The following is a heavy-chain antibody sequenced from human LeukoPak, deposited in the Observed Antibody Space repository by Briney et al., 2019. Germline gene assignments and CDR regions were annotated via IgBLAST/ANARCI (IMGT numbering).Heavy chain of an antibody. CDR1: GFTFTNYA. J-gene: IGHJ4*02. V-gene: IGHV3-30*04. CDR3: ARDVGGGDTFDY. CDR2: ISYDETNK. D-gene: IGHD2-21*02. Sequence: GGSLRLSCAASGFTFTNYAMHWVRQAPGKGLEWVAVISYDETNKYYADSVKGRFTISRDNSKNTLFLQMNSLRAEDTAVYFCARDVGGGDTFDYWGQGTLVTVSS.